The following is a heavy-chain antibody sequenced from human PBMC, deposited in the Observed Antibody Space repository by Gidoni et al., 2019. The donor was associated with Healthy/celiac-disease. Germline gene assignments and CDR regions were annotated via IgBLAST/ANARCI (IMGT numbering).Heavy chain of an antibody. CDR2: INPNSGGT. J-gene: IGHJ6*02. V-gene: IGHV1-2*02. CDR1: GYTFTGYY. Sequence: QVQLGQSGAEVKKRGASVKVSCQAAGYTFTGYYMHWVRQAPGQGLEWMGWINPNSGGTNYAQKFQGRVTMTRDTSISTAYMELSRLRSDDTAVYYCAREGGNYHYGMDVWGQGTTVTVSS. CDR3: AREGGNYHYGMDV.